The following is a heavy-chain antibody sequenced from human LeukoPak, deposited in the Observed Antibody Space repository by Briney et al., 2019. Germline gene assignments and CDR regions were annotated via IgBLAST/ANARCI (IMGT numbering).Heavy chain of an antibody. CDR1: GYTFTGYY. V-gene: IGHV1-46*01. Sequence: ASVKVSCKASGYTFTGYYMHWVRQAPGQGLEWMGIINPSGGSTSYAQKFQGRVTMTRDMSTSTVYMELSSLRSEDTAVYYCASCRDGYRWYFDYWGQGTLVTVSS. D-gene: IGHD5-24*01. CDR2: INPSGGST. J-gene: IGHJ4*02. CDR3: ASCRDGYRWYFDY.